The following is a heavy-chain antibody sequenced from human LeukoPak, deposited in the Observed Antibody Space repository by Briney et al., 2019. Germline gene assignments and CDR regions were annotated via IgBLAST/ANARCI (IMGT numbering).Heavy chain of an antibody. V-gene: IGHV3-21*01. J-gene: IGHJ4*02. Sequence: GGTLRLSCAASGFTFSSYGMNWVRQAPGKGLEWVSSIGSSSSYIYYADSVKGRFTISRDNAKNSLYLQMNSLRAEDTAVYYCARDRTWYGAFDYWGQGTLVTVSS. D-gene: IGHD3-10*01. CDR2: IGSSSSYI. CDR1: GFTFSSYG. CDR3: ARDRTWYGAFDY.